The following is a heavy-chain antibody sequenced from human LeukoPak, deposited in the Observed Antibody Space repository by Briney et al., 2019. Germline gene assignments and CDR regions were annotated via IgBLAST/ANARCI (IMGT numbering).Heavy chain of an antibody. Sequence: PSVKVSCKASGYTFTSYDINWVRQATGQGLEWMGWMNPNSGNTGYAQKFQGRVTMTRNTSISTAYMELSSLRSEDTAVYYCARVKGRGSDSSREFDYWGQGTLVTVSS. V-gene: IGHV1-8*01. J-gene: IGHJ4*02. CDR2: MNPNSGNT. CDR1: GYTFTSYD. CDR3: ARVKGRGSDSSREFDY. D-gene: IGHD6-13*01.